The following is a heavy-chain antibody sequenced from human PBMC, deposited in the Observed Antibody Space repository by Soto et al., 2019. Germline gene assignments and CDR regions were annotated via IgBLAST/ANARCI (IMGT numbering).Heavy chain of an antibody. Sequence: ASVKVSCKASGYTFTSYYMHWVRQAPGQGLEWMGIINPSGGSTSYAQKFQGRVTMTRDTSTSTVYMELSSLRSEDTAVYYCAREVTVTTFGLGKATDYWGQGTLVTVSS. V-gene: IGHV1-46*03. CDR1: GYTFTSYY. D-gene: IGHD4-17*01. J-gene: IGHJ4*02. CDR3: AREVTVTTFGLGKATDY. CDR2: INPSGGST.